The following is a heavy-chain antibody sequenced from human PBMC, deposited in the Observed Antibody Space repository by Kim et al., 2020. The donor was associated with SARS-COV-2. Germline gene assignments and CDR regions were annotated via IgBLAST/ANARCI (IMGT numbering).Heavy chain of an antibody. CDR1: GFTFSSYA. Sequence: GGSLRLSCAASGFTFSSYAMHWVRQAPGKGLEWVAVISYDGSNKYYADSVKGRFTISRDNSKNTLYLQMNSLRAEDTAVYYCARGAGYIVDYYYYGMDVWGQRTTVTVSS. V-gene: IGHV3-30-3*01. CDR3: ARGAGYIVDYYYYGMDV. J-gene: IGHJ6*02. D-gene: IGHD2-15*01. CDR2: ISYDGSNK.